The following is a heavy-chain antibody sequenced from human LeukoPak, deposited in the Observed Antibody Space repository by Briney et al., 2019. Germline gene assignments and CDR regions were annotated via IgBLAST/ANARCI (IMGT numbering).Heavy chain of an antibody. D-gene: IGHD2-21*01. J-gene: IGHJ6*03. Sequence: ASVKVSCKASGYDFTKYAVQWVRQAPGQGLEWMGWIDAGNGRTKYSPDFQGRVIISRDTSASIAYMELSSLRSDDMAVYYCARGDWNYDYMDVWGKGTTVTVSS. V-gene: IGHV1-3*03. CDR1: GYDFTKYA. CDR3: ARGDWNYDYMDV. CDR2: IDAGNGRT.